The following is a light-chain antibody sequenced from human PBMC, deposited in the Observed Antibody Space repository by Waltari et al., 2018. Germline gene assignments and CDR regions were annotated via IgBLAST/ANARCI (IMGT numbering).Light chain of an antibody. CDR3: SSYTSSTGV. J-gene: IGLJ1*01. CDR2: DVS. CDR1: SSDVGGYNY. Sequence: QSALTQPASVSGSPGQSITISCTGTSSDVGGYNYVSWYQQHPGKAPKLMIYDVSKRLSGVSIRFAGSKSGNTASLTISGLQAEDEADYYCSSYTSSTGVFGTGTKVTVL. V-gene: IGLV2-14*01.